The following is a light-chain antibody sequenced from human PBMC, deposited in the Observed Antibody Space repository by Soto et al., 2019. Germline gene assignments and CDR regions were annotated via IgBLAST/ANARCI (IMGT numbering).Light chain of an antibody. Sequence: SVLTQPVSVSGSPGQSITISCTGSSSDIGAFNYVAWYQQHPGKAPKLIIHGVTNRPSGVSSRFSGSKSDYTASLTISGLQAEDEADYYCSSYTTAFFYVFGTGTKLTVL. V-gene: IGLV2-14*01. CDR1: SSDIGAFNY. CDR3: SSYTTAFFYV. J-gene: IGLJ1*01. CDR2: GVT.